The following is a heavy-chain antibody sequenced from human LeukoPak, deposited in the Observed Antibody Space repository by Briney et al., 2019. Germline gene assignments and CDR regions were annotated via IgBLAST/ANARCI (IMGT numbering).Heavy chain of an antibody. V-gene: IGHV1-69*04. CDR1: GGTFSSYA. J-gene: IGHJ4*02. D-gene: IGHD1-1*01. CDR3: ARGRPNIALEGY. Sequence: SVKVSCKASGGTFSSYAISWVRQAPGQGLEWMGRIIPILGIANYAQKFQGRVTITADKSTSTAYMELSSLRSEDTAVYYCARGRPNIALEGYWGQGTLVTVSS. CDR2: IIPILGIA.